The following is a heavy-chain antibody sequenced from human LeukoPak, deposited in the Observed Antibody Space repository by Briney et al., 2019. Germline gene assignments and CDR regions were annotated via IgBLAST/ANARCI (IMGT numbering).Heavy chain of an antibody. D-gene: IGHD4-17*01. V-gene: IGHV3-7*01. CDR1: GFTFSSYW. CDR3: ARDRDGDYASPKLDY. CDR2: IKQDGSEK. J-gene: IGHJ4*02. Sequence: GGSLRLSCAASGFTFSSYWMSWVRQAPGKGLEWVANIKQDGSEKYYVDSVKGRFTISRDNAKNSLYLQMNSLRAEDTAVCYCARDRDGDYASPKLDYWGQGTLVTVSS.